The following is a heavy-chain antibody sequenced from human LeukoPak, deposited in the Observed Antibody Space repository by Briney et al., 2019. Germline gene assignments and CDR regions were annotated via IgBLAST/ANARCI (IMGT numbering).Heavy chain of an antibody. V-gene: IGHV3-23*01. J-gene: IGHJ4*02. CDR1: GFTFSNYA. CDR2: VSGSGGGT. CDR3: AKDKGPESGYSYGYGFDY. D-gene: IGHD5-18*01. Sequence: GGSLRLSCVVSGFTFSNYAMSWVRQAPGKGLEWVSGVSGSGGGTYYTDSVKGRFTISRDNSKNSLYLQMNSLRAEDTALYYCAKDKGPESGYSYGYGFDYWGQGTLVTVSS.